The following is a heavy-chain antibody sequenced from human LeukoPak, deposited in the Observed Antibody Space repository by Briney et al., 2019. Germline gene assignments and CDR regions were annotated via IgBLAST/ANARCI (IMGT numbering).Heavy chain of an antibody. Sequence: NPSQTLSLTCTVSGGSISSGVHFWSWIRQPPGKGLEWIGYIYYSGSTYYNPSLKSRVTISVDTSKNQISLKLTSVTAADTAVYYCARDGGSGWGDGLDVWGQGTTVTVSS. CDR2: IYYSGST. CDR1: GGSISSGVHF. V-gene: IGHV4-30-4*08. CDR3: ARDGGSGWGDGLDV. D-gene: IGHD6-19*01. J-gene: IGHJ6*02.